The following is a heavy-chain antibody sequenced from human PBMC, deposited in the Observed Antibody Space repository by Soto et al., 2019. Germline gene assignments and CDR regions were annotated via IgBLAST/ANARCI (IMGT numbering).Heavy chain of an antibody. CDR1: GYSFTSYW. V-gene: IGHV5-51*01. Sequence: GESLKISCKGSGYSFTSYWIGWVRQMPGKGLEWMGIIYPGDSDTRYSPSFQGQVTIAADKSISTAYLQWSSLKASDTAMYYCASWAYCGGDCGYFDYWGKGTLVTVSS. CDR3: ASWAYCGGDCGYFDY. J-gene: IGHJ4*02. CDR2: IYPGDSDT. D-gene: IGHD2-21*02.